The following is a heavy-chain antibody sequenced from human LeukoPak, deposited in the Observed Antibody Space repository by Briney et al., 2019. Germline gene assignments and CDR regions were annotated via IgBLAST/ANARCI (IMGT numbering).Heavy chain of an antibody. CDR1: AFTFSSDG. Sequence: GGSLRLSCAVSAFTFSSDGMSWVRQAPGEGLEWVSGISNSGGSTDYADSVKGRFTISRDNSKNTLYLQMNSLRAEDTAVYYCAKVGLRLGGDYWGQGTLVTVSS. CDR3: AKVGLRLGGDY. V-gene: IGHV3-23*01. CDR2: ISNSGGST. J-gene: IGHJ4*02. D-gene: IGHD4-17*01.